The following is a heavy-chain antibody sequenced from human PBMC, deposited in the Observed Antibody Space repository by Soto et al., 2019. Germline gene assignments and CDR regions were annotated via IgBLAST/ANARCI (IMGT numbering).Heavy chain of an antibody. J-gene: IGHJ4*02. D-gene: IGHD3-22*01. Sequence: ASVKVSCKASGYTFTGYYMHWVRQAPGQGLEWMGWINPNSGGTNYAQKFQGWVTMTRDTSISTAYMELSRLRSDDTAVYYCARDLPSGSSVGYDSSGYYFVSDYWGQGTLVTVSS. CDR3: ARDLPSGSSVGYDSSGYYFVSDY. CDR2: INPNSGGT. CDR1: GYTFTGYY. V-gene: IGHV1-2*04.